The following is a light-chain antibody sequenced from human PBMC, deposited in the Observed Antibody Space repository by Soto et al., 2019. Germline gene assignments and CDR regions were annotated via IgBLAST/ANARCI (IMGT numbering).Light chain of an antibody. CDR3: AAWDDSLNGYV. Sequence: QSVLKKPPSASGTPGQRVNISCSGGSSNIGSNTVNWYQQLPGTAPKVLIYSNNQRPSEVPDRFSASKSGTSASLAISGLQSDDEADYYCAAWDDSLNGYVLGTGTKLTVL. V-gene: IGLV1-44*01. CDR1: SSNIGSNT. J-gene: IGLJ1*01. CDR2: SNN.